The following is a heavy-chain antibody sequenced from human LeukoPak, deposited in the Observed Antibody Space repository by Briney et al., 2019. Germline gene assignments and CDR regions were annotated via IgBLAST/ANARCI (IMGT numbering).Heavy chain of an antibody. CDR1: GGSISSYY. CDR3: ARFSKYFDSYAHYLDY. CDR2: IYCSGST. V-gene: IGHV4-59*08. D-gene: IGHD3-22*01. Sequence: SETLSLTCTVSGGSISSYYWSWIRQPPGKGLEWIGYIYCSGSTNYNPSLKSRVTISVDTSKNQFSLKLSSVTAADTAVYYCARFSKYFDSYAHYLDYWGQGILVTVSS. J-gene: IGHJ4*02.